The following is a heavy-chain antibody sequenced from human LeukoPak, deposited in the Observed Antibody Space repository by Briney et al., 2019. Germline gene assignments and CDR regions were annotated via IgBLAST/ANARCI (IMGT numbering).Heavy chain of an antibody. CDR3: AKFKGHYGNSEYYFDY. J-gene: IGHJ4*02. CDR2: ITGSSDYI. D-gene: IGHD3-10*01. CDR1: GFTFSRYS. Sequence: GGSLRLSCAASGFTFSRYSVNWVRQAPGKGLEWVSCITGSSDYIFYADSVRGRFTISRDNAKNSLYLQMNSLRAEDTAVYYCAKFKGHYGNSEYYFDYWGQGTLVTVSS. V-gene: IGHV3-21*01.